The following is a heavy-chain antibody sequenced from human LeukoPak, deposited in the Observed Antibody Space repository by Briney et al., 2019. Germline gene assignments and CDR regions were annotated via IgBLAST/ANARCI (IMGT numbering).Heavy chain of an antibody. Sequence: ASVKVSCKASGYTFPSYFMHWVRQAPGQGLEWMGIINPSGGSTSYAQKFQGRVTMTRDTSTSTVYMELSSLRSEDTAVYYCAKEITMVRGVSRNWFDPWGQGTLVTVSS. CDR1: GYTFPSYF. D-gene: IGHD3-10*01. V-gene: IGHV1-46*01. CDR3: AKEITMVRGVSRNWFDP. J-gene: IGHJ5*02. CDR2: INPSGGST.